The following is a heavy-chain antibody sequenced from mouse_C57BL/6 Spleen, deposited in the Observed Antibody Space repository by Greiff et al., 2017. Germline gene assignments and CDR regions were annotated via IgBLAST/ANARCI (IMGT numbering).Heavy chain of an antibody. V-gene: IGHV8-12*01. CDR2: IYWDDDK. CDR1: GFSLSTSGMG. CDR3: ARSGGYDEVYYFDY. J-gene: IGHJ2*01. D-gene: IGHD2-2*01. Sequence: QVTLKESGPGILQSSQTLSLTCSFSGFSLSTSGMGVSWIRQPSGKGLEWLAHIYWDDDKRYNPSLKSRLTISKDTSRNQVFLKITSVDTADTATYYCARSGGYDEVYYFDYWGQGTTLTVSS.